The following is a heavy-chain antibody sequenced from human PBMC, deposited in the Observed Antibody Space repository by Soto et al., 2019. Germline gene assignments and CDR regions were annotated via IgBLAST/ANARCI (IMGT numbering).Heavy chain of an antibody. V-gene: IGHV4-39*01. J-gene: IGHJ4*02. CDR3: AISFGYSYRPHYFDF. Sequence: SETLSLTCTVSGGSISSSSYYWGWIRQPPGKGLEWIGSIYYSGSTYYNPSLKSRVTISVDTSKNQFSLKLSSVTAADTAVYYCAISFGYSYRPHYFDFWGQGTLVTVFS. CDR1: GGSISSSSYY. D-gene: IGHD5-18*01. CDR2: IYYSGST.